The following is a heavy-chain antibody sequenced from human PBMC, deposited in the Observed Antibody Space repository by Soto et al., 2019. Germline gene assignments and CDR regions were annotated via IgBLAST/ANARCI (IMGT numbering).Heavy chain of an antibody. D-gene: IGHD3-9*01. J-gene: IGHJ4*02. CDR3: ANIELLRYFDWLSRRDLPDDY. Sequence: QVQLVESGGGVVQPGRSLRLSCAASGFTFSSYGMHWVRQAPGKGLEWVAVISYDGSNKYYADSVKGRFTISRDNSKNTLYLQMNSLRAEDTAVYYCANIELLRYFDWLSRRDLPDDYWGQGTLVTVSS. CDR2: ISYDGSNK. V-gene: IGHV3-30*18. CDR1: GFTFSSYG.